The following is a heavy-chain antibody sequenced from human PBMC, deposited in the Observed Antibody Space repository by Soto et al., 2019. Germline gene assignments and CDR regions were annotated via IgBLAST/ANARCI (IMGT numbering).Heavy chain of an antibody. CDR2: INAGNGNT. J-gene: IGHJ4*02. D-gene: IGHD6-19*01. CDR3: AIGHSMAVVDDY. CDR1: GYTFTSYA. V-gene: IGHV1-3*05. Sequence: QVQLVQSGAEEKKPGASVKVSCKASGYTFTSYAMHWVRQAPGQRLEWMGWINAGNGNTKYSQKFQGRVTITRDTAAGTAYMDPSSLISEDTAVYYCAIGHSMAVVDDYWGPGTLVTVSS.